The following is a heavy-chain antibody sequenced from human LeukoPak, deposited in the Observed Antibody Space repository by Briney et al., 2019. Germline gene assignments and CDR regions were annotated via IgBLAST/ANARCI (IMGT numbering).Heavy chain of an antibody. CDR2: INHSGST. CDR1: GGSFSAYY. Sequence: SETLSLTCAVYGGSFSAYYWSWIRQPPGKGLEWIGEINHSGSTNYNPSLKSRVTISVDTSKNQFSLKLSSVTAADTAVYYCARGLDGDVFDYWGQGTLVTVSS. V-gene: IGHV4-34*01. D-gene: IGHD4-17*01. CDR3: ARGLDGDVFDY. J-gene: IGHJ4*02.